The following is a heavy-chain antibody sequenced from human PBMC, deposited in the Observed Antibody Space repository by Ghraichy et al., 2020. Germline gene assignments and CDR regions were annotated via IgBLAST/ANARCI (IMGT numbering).Heavy chain of an antibody. CDR2: ISYDGSKK. J-gene: IGHJ6*02. CDR3: AKDSSGWYASLSYFDYGMDV. CDR1: GFTFSNFG. Sequence: GGSLRLSCAASGFTFSNFGMHWVRQAPGKGLEWVALISYDGSKKYYTDSVKGRFTISRDNSKNTLYLQMNSLRAEDTAIYYCAKDSSGWYASLSYFDYGMDVWGQGTTVTVSS. V-gene: IGHV3-30*18. D-gene: IGHD6-19*01.